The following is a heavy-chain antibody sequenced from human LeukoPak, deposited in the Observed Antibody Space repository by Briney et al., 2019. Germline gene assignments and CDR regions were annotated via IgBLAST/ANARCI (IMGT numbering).Heavy chain of an antibody. J-gene: IGHJ3*02. CDR3: ARDPNPREGAFDI. Sequence: SETLSLTCTVSGGSISSYYWSWIRQPPGKGLEWIGYIYYSGSTNYNPSLKSRVTISVDTSKNQFPLKLSSVTAADTAVYYCARDPNPREGAFDIWGQGTMVTVSS. V-gene: IGHV4-59*12. CDR2: IYYSGST. D-gene: IGHD1-26*01. CDR1: GGSISSYY.